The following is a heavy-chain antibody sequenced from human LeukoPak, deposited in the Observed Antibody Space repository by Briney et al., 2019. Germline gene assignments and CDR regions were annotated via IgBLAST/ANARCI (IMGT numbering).Heavy chain of an antibody. V-gene: IGHV3-23*01. CDR2: MSSSGDVT. J-gene: IGHJ5*01. CDR3: AKDRPNYHETNGHYYRRDGDS. D-gene: IGHD3-22*01. CDR1: GFTSSFYA. Sequence: GGSLRLSCAASGFTSSFYAMSWVRQTPEKGLEWVASMSSSGDVTYYVASVKGRFTISRDNSRYTLYLQMNSLRVEDTAIYYCAKDRPNYHETNGHYYRRDGDSWGQGTLATVSS.